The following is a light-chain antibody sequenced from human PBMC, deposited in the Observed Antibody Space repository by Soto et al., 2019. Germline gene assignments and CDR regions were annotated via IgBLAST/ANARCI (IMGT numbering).Light chain of an antibody. J-gene: IGLJ3*02. CDR2: EVS. CDR3: SSYTSSGPWV. Sequence: QSVLTQPASVSGSPGQSITISCTGTSSDIGHYNYVSWYQQHPGTAPKLMIYEVSNRPSGVSNRFSGSKSGNTASLTISGLQTEDEADYYCSSYTSSGPWVFGGGTKLTVL. V-gene: IGLV2-14*01. CDR1: SSDIGHYNY.